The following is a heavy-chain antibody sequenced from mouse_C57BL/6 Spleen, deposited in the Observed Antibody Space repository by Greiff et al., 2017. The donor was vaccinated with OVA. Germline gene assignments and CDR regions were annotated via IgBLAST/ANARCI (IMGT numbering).Heavy chain of an antibody. J-gene: IGHJ2*01. CDR2: INPSNGGT. CDR1: GYTFTSYW. V-gene: IGHV1-53*01. D-gene: IGHD2-4*01. CDR3: ARIYYDYDGYFDY. Sequence: QVQLQQPGTELVKPGASVKLSCKASGYTFTSYWMHWVKQRPGQGLAWIGNINPSNGGTNYNEKFKSKATLTVDKSSSTAYMQLSSLTSEDSAVDYCARIYYDYDGYFDYWGQGTTLTVSS.